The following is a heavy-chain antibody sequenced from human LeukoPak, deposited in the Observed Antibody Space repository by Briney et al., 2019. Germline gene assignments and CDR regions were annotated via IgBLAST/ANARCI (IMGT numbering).Heavy chain of an antibody. CDR2: ISAYNGNT. CDR1: GYTFTSYA. J-gene: IGHJ4*02. Sequence: ASVKVSCKASGYTFTSYAMHWVRQAPGQGLEWMGWISAYNGNTNYAQKLQGRVTMTTDTSTSTAYMELRSLRSDDTAVYYCARVILEAGTWMRWNYYFDYWGQGTLVTVSS. CDR3: ARVILEAGTWMRWNYYFDY. D-gene: IGHD6-19*01. V-gene: IGHV1-18*01.